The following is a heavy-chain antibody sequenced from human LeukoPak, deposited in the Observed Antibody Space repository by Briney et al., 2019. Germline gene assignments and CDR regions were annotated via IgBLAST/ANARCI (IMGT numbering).Heavy chain of an antibody. Sequence: GGSLRLSCAASGFTVSSNYMSWVRQAPGKGLEWVSVIYSGGSTYYADSVKGGFTISRDNSKNTLYLQMNSLRAEDTAVYYCARATTRRLMVRGVDWFDPWGQGTLVTVSS. CDR2: IYSGGST. CDR3: ARATTRRLMVRGVDWFDP. J-gene: IGHJ5*02. CDR1: GFTVSSNY. D-gene: IGHD3-10*01. V-gene: IGHV3-66*01.